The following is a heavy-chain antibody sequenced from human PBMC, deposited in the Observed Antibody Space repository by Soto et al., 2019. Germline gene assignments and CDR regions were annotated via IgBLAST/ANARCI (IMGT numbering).Heavy chain of an antibody. Sequence: SETLSLTCTVSGGSISSYYWSWIRQPPGKGLEWIGYIYYSGSPNYSPSLESRVTISEDTSKNQFSLKLSSVTAADTAIYYCARGRDDYNGWYFDLWGRGTLVTVS. CDR1: GGSISSYY. D-gene: IGHD4-4*01. CDR3: ARGRDDYNGWYFDL. V-gene: IGHV4-59*01. J-gene: IGHJ2*01. CDR2: IYYSGSP.